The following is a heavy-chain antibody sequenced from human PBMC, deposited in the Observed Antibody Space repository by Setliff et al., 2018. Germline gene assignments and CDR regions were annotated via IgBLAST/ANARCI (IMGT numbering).Heavy chain of an antibody. V-gene: IGHV4-38-2*02. CDR2: IGHTGSI. D-gene: IGHD2-21*02. CDR3: ARDLGHGGDSDY. J-gene: IGHJ4*02. Sequence: SETLSLTCTVSGYSISSGYIWGWIRQPPGKGLEWVGNIGHTGSINYNPSLKSRLTISRGTSKNQVSLKLNSVTATDTAVYYCARDLGHGGDSDYWGQGIQVTVSS. CDR1: GYSISSGYI.